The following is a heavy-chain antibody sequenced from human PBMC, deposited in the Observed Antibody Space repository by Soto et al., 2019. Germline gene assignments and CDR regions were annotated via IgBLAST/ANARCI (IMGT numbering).Heavy chain of an antibody. Sequence: QAGGSLRLSCAASGFTFSSYGMHWVRQAPGKGLEWVAVIWYDGSNKYYADSVKGRFTISRDNSKNTLYLQMNSLRAEDTAVYYCARDGIGVLRFLEWSHNWFDPWGQGTLVTVSS. D-gene: IGHD3-3*01. CDR2: IWYDGSNK. CDR3: ARDGIGVLRFLEWSHNWFDP. J-gene: IGHJ5*02. V-gene: IGHV3-33*01. CDR1: GFTFSSYG.